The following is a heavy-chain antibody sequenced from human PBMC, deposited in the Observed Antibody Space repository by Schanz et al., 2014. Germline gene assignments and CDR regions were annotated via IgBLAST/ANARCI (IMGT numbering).Heavy chain of an antibody. CDR2: IGYLGDT. Sequence: EGQLLESGGGLVKPGGSLRLSCAASGFTLSNSDMHWVRQGTGKGLEWVSTIGYLGDTYYPDSVKGRFTVSRDSGQNSLYLQMNSRRAGDTAVYYCARGTDWNLHYWGQGALVTVSS. CDR3: ARGTDWNLHY. CDR1: GFTLSNSD. J-gene: IGHJ4*02. D-gene: IGHD1-1*01. V-gene: IGHV3-13*01.